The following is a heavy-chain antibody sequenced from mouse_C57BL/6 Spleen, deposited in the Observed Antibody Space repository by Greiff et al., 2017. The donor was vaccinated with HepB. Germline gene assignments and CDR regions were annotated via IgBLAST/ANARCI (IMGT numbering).Heavy chain of an antibody. CDR2: IYPGDGDT. V-gene: IGHV1-82*01. Sequence: QVQLKQSGPELVKPGASVKISCKASGYAFSSSWMNWVKQRPGKGLEWIGRIYPGDGDTNYNGKFKGKATLTADKSSSTAYMQLSSLTSEDSAVYFCARFDYYGSSQGDYWGQGTTLTVSS. CDR3: ARFDYYGSSQGDY. J-gene: IGHJ2*01. CDR1: GYAFSSSW. D-gene: IGHD1-1*01.